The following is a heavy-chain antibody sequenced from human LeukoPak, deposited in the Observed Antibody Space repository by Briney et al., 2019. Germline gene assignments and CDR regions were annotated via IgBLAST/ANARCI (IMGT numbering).Heavy chain of an antibody. Sequence: PSETLSLTCTVSGGSISSGGYYWSWIRQHPGQGLEWIGYIYYSGSTYYNPSLKSRVTISVDTSKNQFSLKLSPVTAADTAVYYCARGGSSSWRMDWFDPWGQGTLVTVSS. CDR2: IYYSGST. D-gene: IGHD6-13*01. CDR1: GGSISSGGYY. V-gene: IGHV4-31*03. CDR3: ARGGSSSWRMDWFDP. J-gene: IGHJ5*02.